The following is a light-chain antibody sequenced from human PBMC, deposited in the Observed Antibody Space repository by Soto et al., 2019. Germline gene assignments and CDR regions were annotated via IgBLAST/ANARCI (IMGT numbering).Light chain of an antibody. J-gene: IGKJ5*01. V-gene: IGKV4-1*01. CDR2: WAS. Sequence: DIVMTQSPDSMSVSLGERATINCKSSQSVLSSSNNKNYLAWYQQKPGQPPKLLISWASTRESGVPDRFSGSGSGTDSNLTISSLQAEDVAVYYCQQYYSTPSITFGQGTRLEIK. CDR3: QQYYSTPSIT. CDR1: QSVLSSSNNKNY.